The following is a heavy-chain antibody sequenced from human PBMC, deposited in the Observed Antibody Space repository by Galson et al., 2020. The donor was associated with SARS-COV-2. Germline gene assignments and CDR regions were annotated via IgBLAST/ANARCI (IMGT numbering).Heavy chain of an antibody. CDR1: GFTFSSYG. CDR2: IWYDGSNK. J-gene: IGHJ6*02. CDR3: ARDQPSGYSYGYYYYYGMDV. Sequence: GGSLRLSCAASGFTFSSYGMHWVRQAPGKGLEWVAVIWYDGSNKYYADSVKGRFTISRDNSKNTLYLQMNSLRAEDTAVYYCARDQPSGYSYGYYYYYGMDVWGQGTTVTVSS. D-gene: IGHD5-18*01. V-gene: IGHV3-33*01.